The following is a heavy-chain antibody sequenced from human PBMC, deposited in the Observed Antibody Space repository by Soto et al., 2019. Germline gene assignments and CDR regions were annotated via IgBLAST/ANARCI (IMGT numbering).Heavy chain of an antibody. CDR1: GGSISSSY. D-gene: IGHD5-18*01. V-gene: IGHV4-59*01. J-gene: IGHJ6*02. CDR2: ISYSGST. CDR3: ARGHRAMEYYYYYGMDV. Sequence: PSETLSLTCSVSGGSISSSYWSWIRQPPGKGPEWIGYISYSGSTTYNPSLKSRITLSVDTSKNQFSLRVSSVTAADTAVYYCARGHRAMEYYYYYGMDVWGQGTTVTVS.